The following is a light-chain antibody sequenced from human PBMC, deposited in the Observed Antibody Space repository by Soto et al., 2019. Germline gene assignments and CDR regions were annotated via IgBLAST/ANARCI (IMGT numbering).Light chain of an antibody. CDR2: SAS. CDR3: LQHNSSPLT. CDR1: QDIKYY. Sequence: DIQMTQSPSAMSASVGDRVTINCRASQDIKYYLAWFQQKPGKVPKRLIYSASSLQSGVPSRFRGSRSWTKFTLTISGLQPEDSATYYCLQHNSSPLTVGGGTKVEIK. J-gene: IGKJ4*01. V-gene: IGKV1-17*03.